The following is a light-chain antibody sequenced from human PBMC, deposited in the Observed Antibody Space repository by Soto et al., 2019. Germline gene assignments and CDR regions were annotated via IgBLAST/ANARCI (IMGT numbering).Light chain of an antibody. Sequence: EIVMTQSPATLSVSPGERATLSCRASQSVSSNLAWYQQKPGQAPRLLMYGASTRATGIPARFSGSGSGTEFTLTISSLQSEDFEVYYCQQYNNWPITFGQGTRLEIK. CDR2: GAS. CDR1: QSVSSN. CDR3: QQYNNWPIT. J-gene: IGKJ5*01. V-gene: IGKV3-15*01.